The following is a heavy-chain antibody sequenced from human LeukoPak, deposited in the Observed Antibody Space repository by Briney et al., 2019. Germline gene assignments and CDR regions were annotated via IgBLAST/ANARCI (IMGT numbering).Heavy chain of an antibody. CDR3: ARLEEDLTLGVAGYWFVP. D-gene: IGHD3-16*01. CDR1: GYSFTTHW. J-gene: IGHJ5*02. Sequence: GESLKISCKGSGYSFTTHWIGWVRQMPGKGLGWMGIIYPDDSNARYSPSFQGQVTLSADKSIDTAYLQWSSLRASDTASYYCARLEEDLTLGVAGYWFVPWGQGTLVSVSS. CDR2: IYPDDSNA. V-gene: IGHV5-51*01.